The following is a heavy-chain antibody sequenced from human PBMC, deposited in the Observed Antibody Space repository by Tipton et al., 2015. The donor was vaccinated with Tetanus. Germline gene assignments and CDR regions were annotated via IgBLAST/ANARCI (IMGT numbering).Heavy chain of an antibody. J-gene: IGHJ4*02. CDR3: ARDMRGEGGGWYTDY. D-gene: IGHD6-19*01. CDR1: GGSISSYY. Sequence: TLSLTCTVSGGSISSYYWSWIRQPAGKGLEWIGRIYTSGSTYYDPSLKSRVTISTDTSKNQFSLRLSSVTAADTAVYYCARDMRGEGGGWYTDYWGQGTLVTVSS. CDR2: IYTSGST. V-gene: IGHV4-4*07.